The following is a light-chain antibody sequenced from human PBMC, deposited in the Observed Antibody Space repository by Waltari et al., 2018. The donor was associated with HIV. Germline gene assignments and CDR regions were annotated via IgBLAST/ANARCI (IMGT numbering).Light chain of an antibody. CDR3: SSYSRGALL. CDR2: EVS. V-gene: IGLV2-14*01. Sequence: QSVLTQPASVSGSPGQSLTLSCTGTTNDLGSFKYLSWYQQSPDKAPKLIIYEVSNRPSGISSRFSGSKSGNTASLTISGLQADDEAYYHCSSYSRGALLFGGGTKVTVL. J-gene: IGLJ2*01. CDR1: TNDLGSFKY.